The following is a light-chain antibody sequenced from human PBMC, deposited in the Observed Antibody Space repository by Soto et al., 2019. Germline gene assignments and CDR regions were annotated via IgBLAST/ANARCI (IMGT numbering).Light chain of an antibody. CDR1: SCDVGGYNY. CDR2: DVS. V-gene: IGLV2-14*01. CDR3: SSYTSRSPVV. Sequence: QSALTQPASVSGSPGQSITISCTGTSCDVGGYNYVSWYQQHPGKAPKLMIYDVSNRSSGVSNRFSGSNCGNTASLTIWGLQAEEEADYCCSSYTSRSPVVFGGGTKLTVL. J-gene: IGLJ2*01.